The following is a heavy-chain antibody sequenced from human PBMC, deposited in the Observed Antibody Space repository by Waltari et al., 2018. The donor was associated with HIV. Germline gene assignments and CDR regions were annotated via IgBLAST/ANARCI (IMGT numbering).Heavy chain of an antibody. CDR3: ARVGCSSASCYNGWFDP. D-gene: IGHD2-2*02. J-gene: IGHJ5*02. Sequence: QVQLVQSGAEVKKPGASVTVSCTASGYTFTSSGIRWLRQAPGQGLEWMGWISAYNGITNYAQKLQGRVTMTTDTATSTAYMELRSLRSDDTAVYYCARVGCSSASCYNGWFDPWGQGTLVTVSS. CDR1: GYTFTSSG. V-gene: IGHV1-18*01. CDR2: ISAYNGIT.